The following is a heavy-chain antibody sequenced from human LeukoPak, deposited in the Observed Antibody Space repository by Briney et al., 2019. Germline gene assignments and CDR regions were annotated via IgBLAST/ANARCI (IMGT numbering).Heavy chain of an antibody. D-gene: IGHD5-18*01. CDR3: ARDVRDTAMVLPIDAFDI. CDR1: GFTVSTIY. J-gene: IGHJ3*02. Sequence: GGSLRLSCAASGFTVSTIYMSWVRQAPGKGLEWVSVVYSGGSTCYADSVKGRFTISRDNSKNTLYLQMNSLRAEDTAVYYCARDVRDTAMVLPIDAFDIWGQGTMVTVSS. CDR2: VYSGGST. V-gene: IGHV3-66*01.